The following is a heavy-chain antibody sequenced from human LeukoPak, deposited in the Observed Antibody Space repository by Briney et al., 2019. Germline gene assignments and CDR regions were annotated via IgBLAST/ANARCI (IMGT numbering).Heavy chain of an antibody. Sequence: ASVKVSCKASGYTFTSSGISWVRQAPGQGLEGMGWISTYNGNTNYAQNLQDRVTMTTDTSTSTSYMEVRSLRSDDTAVYYCARNPGGYSPLGSFDYWGQGTLVTVSS. D-gene: IGHD5-18*01. J-gene: IGHJ4*02. CDR1: GYTFTSSG. CDR2: ISTYNGNT. V-gene: IGHV1-18*01. CDR3: ARNPGGYSPLGSFDY.